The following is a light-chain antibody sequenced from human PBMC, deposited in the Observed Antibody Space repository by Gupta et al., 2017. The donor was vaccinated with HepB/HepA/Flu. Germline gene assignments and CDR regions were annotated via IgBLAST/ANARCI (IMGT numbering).Light chain of an antibody. V-gene: IGKV3-15*01. J-gene: IGKJ5*01. CDR1: QSVSSN. CDR3: QQYINWTPGGGT. Sequence: EIVMTQSPATLSVSPGERATLSCRASQSVSSNLAWYQQKPGQAPRLLIYGASTRATGIPARFSGIGSGTEFTLTISSLQAEDFAVVYFQQYINWTPGGGTFGQGTRLEIK. CDR2: GAS.